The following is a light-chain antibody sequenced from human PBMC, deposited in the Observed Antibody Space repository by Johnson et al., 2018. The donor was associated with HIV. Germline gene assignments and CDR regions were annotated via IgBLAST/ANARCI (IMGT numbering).Light chain of an antibody. J-gene: IGLJ1*01. Sequence: SVLTQPPSVSAAPGQKVTISCSGSSSNIGNNYVSWYQQLPGRAPKLLIYDNNKRPSGIPDRLSGSKSGTSATLGITGLQTGDEADYYCGAWDSSLSAFFGFGTGTKITGL. CDR3: GAWDSSLSAFFG. CDR1: SSNIGNNY. V-gene: IGLV1-51*01. CDR2: DNN.